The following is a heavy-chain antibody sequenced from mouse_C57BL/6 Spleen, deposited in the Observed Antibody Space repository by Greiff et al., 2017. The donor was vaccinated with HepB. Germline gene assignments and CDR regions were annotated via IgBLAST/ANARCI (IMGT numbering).Heavy chain of an antibody. J-gene: IGHJ3*01. Sequence: EVQLQGSGPELVKPGASVKISCKASGYSFTDYNMNWVKQSNGKSLEWIGEINPNNGTTSYNQKFKGKATLTVDKSSSTAYMQLNSLTSEDSAVYYCARNKLGDGFAYWGQGTLVTVSA. V-gene: IGHV1-39*01. CDR1: GYSFTDYN. CDR3: ARNKLGDGFAY. CDR2: INPNNGTT.